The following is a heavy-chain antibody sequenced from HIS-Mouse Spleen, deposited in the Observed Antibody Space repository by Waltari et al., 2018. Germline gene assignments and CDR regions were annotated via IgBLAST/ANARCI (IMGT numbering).Heavy chain of an antibody. D-gene: IGHD6-13*01. CDR1: GGSIISSRYY. Sequence: QLQLQESGPGLVTPSETLSLTCTVSGGSIISSRYYRGWIRQPPGKGLEWIGSIYYSGRTYYNPSLKSRVTISVDTSKNQFSLKLSSVTAADTAVYYCAREIPYSSSWYDWYFDLWGRGTLVTVSS. CDR3: AREIPYSSSWYDWYFDL. CDR2: IYYSGRT. J-gene: IGHJ2*01. V-gene: IGHV4-39*07.